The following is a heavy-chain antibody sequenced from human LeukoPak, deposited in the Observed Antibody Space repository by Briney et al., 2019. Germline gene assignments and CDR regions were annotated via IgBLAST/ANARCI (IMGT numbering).Heavy chain of an antibody. D-gene: IGHD3-22*01. J-gene: IGHJ4*02. V-gene: IGHV3-66*01. CDR1: GFTVSSNY. CDR3: ARDPGYYDSSGYYY. Sequence: GGSLRLSCAASGFTVSSNYMSWVRQAPGKGLEWVSVIYSGGSTYYADSVKGRFAISRDNSKNTLYLQMNSLRAEDTAVYYCARDPGYYDSSGYYYWGQGTLVTVSS. CDR2: IYSGGST.